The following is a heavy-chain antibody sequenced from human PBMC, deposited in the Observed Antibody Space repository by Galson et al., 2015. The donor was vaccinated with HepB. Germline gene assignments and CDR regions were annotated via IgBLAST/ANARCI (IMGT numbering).Heavy chain of an antibody. V-gene: IGHV3-74*01. CDR2: INSDGSST. CDR3: ARDDYDSSGYLGVSFGMDV. J-gene: IGHJ6*02. D-gene: IGHD3-22*01. CDR1: GFTFSSYW. Sequence: SLRLSCAASGFTFSSYWMHWVRQAPGKGLVWVSRINSDGSSTSYADSVKGRFTISRDNAKNTLYLQMNSLRAEDTAVYYCARDDYDSSGYLGVSFGMDVWGQGTTVTVSS.